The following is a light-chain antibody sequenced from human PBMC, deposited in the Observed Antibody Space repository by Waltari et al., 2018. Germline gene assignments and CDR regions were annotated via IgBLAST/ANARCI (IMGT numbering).Light chain of an antibody. CDR2: DAS. Sequence: TRSCRASQSLSNYLAWYQQKPGQAPRLLIYDASSRATGVPARFSGSGSGTDFTLTISSLEPEDSAVYYCQQRSVRRAFGGGTKVEIK. V-gene: IGKV3-11*01. CDR3: QQRSVRRA. J-gene: IGKJ4*01. CDR1: QSLSNY.